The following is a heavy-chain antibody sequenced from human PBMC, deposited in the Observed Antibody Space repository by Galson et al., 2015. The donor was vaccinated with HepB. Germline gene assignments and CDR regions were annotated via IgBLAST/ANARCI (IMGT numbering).Heavy chain of an antibody. D-gene: IGHD1-14*01. CDR3: ARDGAWNHPLIDY. CDR1: GFTFGDYA. V-gene: IGHV3-49*03. Sequence: SLRLSCAASGFTFGDYAINWFRQVPGKGLEWVGFIRSKGQGGTTEYAASVKGKFTISRDDSKSVAYWQMNSLKTEDTAVYLCARDGAWNHPLIDYWGQGTLVTVSS. J-gene: IGHJ4*02. CDR2: IRSKGQGGTT.